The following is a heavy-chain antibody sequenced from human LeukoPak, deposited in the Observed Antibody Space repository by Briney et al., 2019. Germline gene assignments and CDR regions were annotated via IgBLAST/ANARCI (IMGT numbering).Heavy chain of an antibody. J-gene: IGHJ3*02. Sequence: GGSLRLSCAASGFTVSSNYMSWVRQAPGKGLEWVSVIYSGGSTYYADSVKGRFTISRDNSKNTLYLQMNSLRAEDTAVYYCARSSSLVSDAFGIWGQGTMVTVSS. CDR3: ARSSSLVSDAFGI. CDR1: GFTVSSNY. CDR2: IYSGGST. V-gene: IGHV3-53*01. D-gene: IGHD6-13*01.